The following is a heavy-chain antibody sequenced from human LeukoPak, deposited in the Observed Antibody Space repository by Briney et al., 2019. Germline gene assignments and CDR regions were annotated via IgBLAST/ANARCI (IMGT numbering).Heavy chain of an antibody. Sequence: SETLSLTCTVSGDSINNYYWSWIRQPPGKGLEWIGYIYYSGSTNYNPSLKSRVTISVDTSKNQFSLKLSSVTAADTAVYYCARAPFESSWYYFDYWGQGTLVTVSS. V-gene: IGHV4-59*01. CDR1: GDSINNYY. CDR2: IYYSGST. CDR3: ARAPFESSWYYFDY. D-gene: IGHD6-13*01. J-gene: IGHJ4*02.